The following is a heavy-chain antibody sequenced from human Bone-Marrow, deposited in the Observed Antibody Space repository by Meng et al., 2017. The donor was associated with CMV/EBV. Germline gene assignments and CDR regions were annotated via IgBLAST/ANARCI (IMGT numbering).Heavy chain of an antibody. CDR3: ARTAVYYDFWSGYYTRGSQGYGMDV. CDR2: ISAYNGKT. V-gene: IGHV1-18*01. J-gene: IGHJ6*02. Sequence: ASVKVSCKASGYTFTRYGISWVRQAPGQGLEWMGWISAYNGKTNYAQKLQGRVTMTTDTSTSTAYMELRSLRSDDTAVYYCARTAVYYDFWSGYYTRGSQGYGMDVWGQGTTVTVSS. CDR1: GYTFTRYG. D-gene: IGHD3-3*01.